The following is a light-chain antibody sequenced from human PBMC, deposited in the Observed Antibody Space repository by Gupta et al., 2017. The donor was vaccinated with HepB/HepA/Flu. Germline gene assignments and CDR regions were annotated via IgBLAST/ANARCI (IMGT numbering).Light chain of an antibody. CDR1: QSVLYSSNNKNY. CDR3: QQDDSTPVT. J-gene: IGKJ1*01. V-gene: IGKV4-1*01. Sequence: DIVMTPSPDSLAVSLGERATINCKSSQSVLYSSNNKNYLAWYQQKPGQPPKLLIYWASTRESGVPDRFSGSGSGTDFTLTISSLQAEDVAVYYCQQDDSTPVTFGQGTKVEIK. CDR2: WAS.